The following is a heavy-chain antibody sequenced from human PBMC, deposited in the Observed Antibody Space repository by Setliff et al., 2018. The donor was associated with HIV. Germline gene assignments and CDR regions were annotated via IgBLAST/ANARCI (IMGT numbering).Heavy chain of an antibody. D-gene: IGHD1-26*01. CDR1: GYPFTKYG. J-gene: IGHJ5*02. V-gene: IGHV1-2*02. CDR3: ARNTPGIVPRRVGFDP. CDR2: VNPNSGGT. Sequence: ASVKVSCKTSGYPFTKYGIIWVRQAPGQGLQWMGWVNPNSGGTNSAQEFQGRVTMTRDTSTSTAYMELTWLKPDDTAVYYCARNTPGIVPRRVGFDPWGQGTLVTVSS.